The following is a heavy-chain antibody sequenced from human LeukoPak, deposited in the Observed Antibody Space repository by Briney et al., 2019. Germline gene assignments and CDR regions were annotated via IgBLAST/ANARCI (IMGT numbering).Heavy chain of an antibody. CDR3: ARGFGGFDY. CDR2: IKQDGSEK. V-gene: IGHV3-7*04. Sequence: PGESLRLSCAASGFTFSSYWMNWVRLAPGKGLEWVANIKQDGSEKYFVDPVKGRFTISRDNAKNSLYLQMNSLRAEDTAVYYCARGFGGFDYWGQGTLVTVSS. CDR1: GFTFSSYW. J-gene: IGHJ4*02. D-gene: IGHD3-10*01.